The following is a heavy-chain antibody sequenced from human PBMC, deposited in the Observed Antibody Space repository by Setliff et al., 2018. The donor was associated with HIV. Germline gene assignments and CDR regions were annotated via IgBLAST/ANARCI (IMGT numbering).Heavy chain of an antibody. V-gene: IGHV4-39*01. CDR3: GRVAGYCAPSRCYGYNAFDI. Sequence: PSETLSLTCPVSGGSVSTSSYSWGWIRQPPEKGLEWIGTIYHTGKTYYNSSLNSRVTIAVDTSKDQFSLNLSTVTAADTAVYYCGRVAGYCAPSRCYGYNAFDIWGPGTMVTVSS. J-gene: IGHJ3*02. D-gene: IGHD2-15*01. CDR2: IYHTGKT. CDR1: GGSVSTSSYS.